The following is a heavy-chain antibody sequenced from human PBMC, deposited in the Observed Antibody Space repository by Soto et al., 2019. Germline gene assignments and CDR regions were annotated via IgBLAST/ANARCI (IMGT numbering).Heavy chain of an antibody. J-gene: IGHJ4*02. V-gene: IGHV1-69*13. CDR1: GGTFSRNT. CDR3: ARQFDSDTSGYYYAY. D-gene: IGHD3-22*01. CDR2: IMPIFGSA. Sequence: ASVKVSCKASGGTFSRNTISWVRQAPGQGLEWMGGIMPIFGSANYAQKFQGRVTITADEYTRTVYMELSRLRSEDTAIYYCARQFDSDTSGYYYAYWGQGTLVTVSS.